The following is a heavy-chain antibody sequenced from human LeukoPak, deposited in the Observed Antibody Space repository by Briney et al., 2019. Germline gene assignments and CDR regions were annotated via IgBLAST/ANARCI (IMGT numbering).Heavy chain of an antibody. J-gene: IGHJ6*03. CDR3: ARVCINYDFWSGYYMSYYYYYMDV. Sequence: SETLSLTCTVSGGSISSHYWSWIRQPPGKGLEWIGYIYYSGSTNYNPSLKSRVTISVDTSKNQFSLKLSSVTAADTAVYYCARVCINYDFWSGYYMSYYYYYMDVWGKGTTVTVSS. CDR2: IYYSGST. V-gene: IGHV4-59*11. CDR1: GGSISSHY. D-gene: IGHD3-3*01.